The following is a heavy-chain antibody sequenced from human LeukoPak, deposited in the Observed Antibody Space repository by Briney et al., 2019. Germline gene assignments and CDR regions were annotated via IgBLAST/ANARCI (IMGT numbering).Heavy chain of an antibody. CDR2: ISGSGDST. CDR3: ARVTPLPGY. J-gene: IGHJ4*02. Sequence: GGSLRLSCAASGFTFSNYAMSWVRQAPGKGLEWVSTISGSGDSTYYADSVKGRFTISRDNSKNTLYLQMDSLRAEDTAVYYCARVTPLPGYWGQGTLVTVSS. D-gene: IGHD1-14*01. CDR1: GFTFSNYA. V-gene: IGHV3-23*01.